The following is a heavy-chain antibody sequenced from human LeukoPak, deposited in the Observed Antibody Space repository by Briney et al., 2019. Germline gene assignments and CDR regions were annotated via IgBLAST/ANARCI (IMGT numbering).Heavy chain of an antibody. CDR1: GGPINVYY. Sequence: SETLSLTCTVSGGPINVYYWSWIRQPPGQGLEWIGYVSYDGSTNYKPSLKSRVTISVDTSKNQFSLKLTSVTAADTAVYYCARHLGSTALYSYYYMDVWGKGTPVTVSS. V-gene: IGHV4-59*08. CDR2: VSYDGST. J-gene: IGHJ6*03. D-gene: IGHD1-26*01. CDR3: ARHLGSTALYSYYYMDV.